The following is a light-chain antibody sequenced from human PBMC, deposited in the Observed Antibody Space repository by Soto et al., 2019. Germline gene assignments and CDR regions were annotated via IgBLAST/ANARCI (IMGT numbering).Light chain of an antibody. Sequence: DIQMTQSPSSLSASVGDRVTITCRASQSISSYLNWYQQKPGKAPKLLIYAASSLQSGVPSRFSGSGSGTDFTLTISSLQPEDFAPYYCQQSYSTPPSYTFGQGTKLEIK. V-gene: IGKV1-39*01. CDR1: QSISSY. CDR2: AAS. J-gene: IGKJ2*01. CDR3: QQSYSTPPSYT.